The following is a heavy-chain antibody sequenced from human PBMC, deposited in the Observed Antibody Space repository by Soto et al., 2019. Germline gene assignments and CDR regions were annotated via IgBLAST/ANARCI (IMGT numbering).Heavy chain of an antibody. D-gene: IGHD2-15*01. V-gene: IGHV3-11*01. J-gene: IGHJ5*02. CDR2: ISTSGSPA. Sequence: QVHLVESGGGLVKPGGSLRLSCTVSGFAFRHNYLTWIRQAPGKGLEWLSYISTSGSPAYYADSVKGRFTFFTDNAKKSLYLQMDRLTAEDTGVYYCATGVIYSEAWGQGTLVTVSS. CDR3: ATGVIYSEA. CDR1: GFAFRHNY.